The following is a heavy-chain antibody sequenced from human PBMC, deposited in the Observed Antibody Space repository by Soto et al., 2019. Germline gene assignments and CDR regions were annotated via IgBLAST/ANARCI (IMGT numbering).Heavy chain of an antibody. J-gene: IGHJ4*02. CDR1: GGSFNDFY. D-gene: IGHD2-15*01. CDR3: ARRGRYGGRSYTR. V-gene: IGHV4-34*01. Sequence: QMHIQQWGAGLLKPSETLSLTCAVSGGSFNDFYWNWVRQPPGEGLEWIGEVNHAGGTDYNPSLKSRVTISEDRSKNQLSLRLKSVTVADTATYYCARRGRYGGRSYTRWGQGTLVTVSS. CDR2: VNHAGGT.